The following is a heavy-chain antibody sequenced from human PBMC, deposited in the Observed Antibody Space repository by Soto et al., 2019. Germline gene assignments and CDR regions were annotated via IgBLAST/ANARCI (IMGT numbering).Heavy chain of an antibody. V-gene: IGHV1-18*01. CDR3: ARDHGGSGWYFAFDI. CDR1: GYTFTSYG. Sequence: ASVKVSCKASGYTFTSYGISWVRQAPGKGLEGMGWIRAYNGNTNYAQKLQGRVTMTTDTSTSTAYVELRSLRSDDRAVYYCARDHGGSGWYFAFDIWGQGTMVTVPS. CDR2: IRAYNGNT. J-gene: IGHJ3*02. D-gene: IGHD6-19*01.